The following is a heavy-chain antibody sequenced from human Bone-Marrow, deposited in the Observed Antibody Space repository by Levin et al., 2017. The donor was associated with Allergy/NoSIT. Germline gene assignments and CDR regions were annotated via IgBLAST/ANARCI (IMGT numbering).Heavy chain of an antibody. Sequence: ASVKVSCKASGYTFTGYYMHWVRQAPGQGLEWMGWINPNSGGTNYAQKFQGWVTMTRDTSISTAYMELSRLRSDDTAVYYCARGLEGLVGAAHYYYYYGMDVWGQGTTVTVSS. CDR1: GYTFTGYY. J-gene: IGHJ6*02. D-gene: IGHD1-26*01. V-gene: IGHV1-2*04. CDR3: ARGLEGLVGAAHYYYYYGMDV. CDR2: INPNSGGT.